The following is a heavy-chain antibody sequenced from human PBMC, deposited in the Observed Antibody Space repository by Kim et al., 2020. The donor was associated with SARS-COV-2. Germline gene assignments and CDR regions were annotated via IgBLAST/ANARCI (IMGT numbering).Heavy chain of an antibody. D-gene: IGHD4-17*01. Sequence: GGSLRLSCEASGFTFSDYYMTWIRQAPGKGLEWIAYISMSGVTIFYADSVKGRFTISRDNARNTLYLQMNSLRAEDTAVYFCAREDYAEHTATYYFYKGMDVGGQGTSVTVSS. CDR1: GFTFSDYY. CDR3: AREDYAEHTATYYFYKGMDV. CDR2: ISMSGVTI. J-gene: IGHJ6*02. V-gene: IGHV3-11*04.